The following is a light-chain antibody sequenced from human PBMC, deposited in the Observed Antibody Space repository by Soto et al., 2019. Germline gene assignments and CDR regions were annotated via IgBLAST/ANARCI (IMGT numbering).Light chain of an antibody. CDR2: GAS. Sequence: EIVLTQSPGALSSSAGERATLSCSASQTVSRSYLAWYHQKPGQAPRLLIYGASTRATGIPNRFSGSGSGTDFTLTISRLEPEDSAVYYCQQHDNLPITFGQGTRLEIK. J-gene: IGKJ5*01. CDR1: QTVSRSY. V-gene: IGKV3-20*01. CDR3: QQHDNLPIT.